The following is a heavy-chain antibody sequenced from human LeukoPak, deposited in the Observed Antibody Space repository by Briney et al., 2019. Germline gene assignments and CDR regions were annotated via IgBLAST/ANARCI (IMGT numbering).Heavy chain of an antibody. J-gene: IGHJ4*02. CDR1: GFTSSSYG. V-gene: IGHV3-30*18. CDR2: ISYDGSNK. D-gene: IGHD2-2*01. CDR3: AQSSVVVPAAIRY. Sequence: PGRSLRLSCAASGFTSSSYGMHWVRQAPGKGLEWVAVISYDGSNKYYADSVKGRFTISRDNSKNTLYLQMNSLRAEDTAVYYCAQSSVVVPAAIRYWGQGTLVTVSS.